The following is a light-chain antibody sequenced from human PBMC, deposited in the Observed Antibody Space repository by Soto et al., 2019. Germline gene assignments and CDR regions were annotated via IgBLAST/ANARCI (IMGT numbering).Light chain of an antibody. CDR3: QQYSNWPSWT. CDR1: QSVSSF. V-gene: IGKV3-15*01. CDR2: GAS. Sequence: EKVMTQSPATLSMSPGERATRSCRASQSVSSFLAWYQQKPGQAPRLLIYGASTRATGIPARFSGSGSGTEFTLTISSLQSEDFAVYYCQQYSNWPSWTFGQGIKVEVQ. J-gene: IGKJ1*01.